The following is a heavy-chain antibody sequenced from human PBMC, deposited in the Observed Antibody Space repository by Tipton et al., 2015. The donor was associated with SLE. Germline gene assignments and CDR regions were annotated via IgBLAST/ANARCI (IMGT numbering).Heavy chain of an antibody. CDR1: GGSFSGYY. V-gene: IGHV4-59*08. D-gene: IGHD3-22*01. CDR2: IYYSGST. Sequence: TLSLTCAVYGGSFSGYYWSWIRQSPGRGLEWIGYIYYSGSTNYNPSLKSRVTISVDTSKNQFSLKLSSVTAADTAVYYCARLPSIHSGGYYYGMDVWGQGTTVTVSS. J-gene: IGHJ6*02. CDR3: ARLPSIHSGGYYYGMDV.